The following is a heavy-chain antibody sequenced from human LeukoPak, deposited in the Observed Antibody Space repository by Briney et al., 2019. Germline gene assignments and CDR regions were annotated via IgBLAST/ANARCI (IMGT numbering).Heavy chain of an antibody. V-gene: IGHV3-30*19. CDR1: GFTFSSYG. CDR3: ARVADPTFGTMILVDHFDY. J-gene: IGHJ4*02. CDR2: ISYDGSNK. D-gene: IGHD3-22*01. Sequence: GGSLRLSCAASGFTFSSYGMHWVRQAPGKGLEWVALISYDGSNKYYADSVKGRFTISRDNSKSTLYLQMSSLRAEDTAVYYCARVADPTFGTMILVDHFDYWGQGTLVTVSS.